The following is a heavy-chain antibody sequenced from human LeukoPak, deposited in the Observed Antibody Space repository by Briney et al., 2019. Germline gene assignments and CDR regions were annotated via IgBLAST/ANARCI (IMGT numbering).Heavy chain of an antibody. CDR3: ARDFDVNYGGNFDY. Sequence: GASVKVSCKASGYTFTSYYMHWVRQAPGQGLEWMGIINPNGGSTTYAQNFQGRVTMTRDMSTSTVYMELRSLRSDDTAVYYCARDFDVNYGGNFDYWGQGTLVTVSS. CDR1: GYTFTSYY. CDR2: INPNGGST. V-gene: IGHV1-46*01. D-gene: IGHD4-23*01. J-gene: IGHJ4*02.